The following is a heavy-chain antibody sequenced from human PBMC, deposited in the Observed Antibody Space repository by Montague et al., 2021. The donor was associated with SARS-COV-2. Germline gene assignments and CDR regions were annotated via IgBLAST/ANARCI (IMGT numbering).Heavy chain of an antibody. CDR1: GFTFSSYA. J-gene: IGHJ5*02. Sequence: SLRLSCAASGFTFSSYAMHWVRQAPGKGLEWVAVISYDGSNKYYADSLNGRFTISRDNSKNTLYLQMNSLRAEDTAVYYCARAGSGSYSSWFDPWGQGTLVTVSS. V-gene: IGHV3-30-3*01. CDR2: ISYDGSNK. D-gene: IGHD1-26*01. CDR3: ARAGSGSYSSWFDP.